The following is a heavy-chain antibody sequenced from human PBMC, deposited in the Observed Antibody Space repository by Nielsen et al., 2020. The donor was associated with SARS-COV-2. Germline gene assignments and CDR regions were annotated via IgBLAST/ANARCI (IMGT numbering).Heavy chain of an antibody. CDR3: ARDREVVYGMDV. CDR1: GFTFSSSW. Sequence: GGSLRPSCAASGFTFSSSWMSWVRQAPGKGLEWVAAIWYDGSNKYYADSVKGRFTISRDNSKNTLYLQMNSLRAEDTAVYYCARDREVVYGMDVWGQGTTVTVSS. D-gene: IGHD2-2*01. J-gene: IGHJ6*02. CDR2: IWYDGSNK. V-gene: IGHV3-33*08.